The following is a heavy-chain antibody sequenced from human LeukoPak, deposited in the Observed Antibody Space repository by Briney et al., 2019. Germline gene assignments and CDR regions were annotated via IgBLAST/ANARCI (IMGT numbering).Heavy chain of an antibody. CDR1: GFTFSSYS. Sequence: GGSLRLSCAASGFTFSSYSLSWVRQAPRKGLEWVSYISSSSTTIYYADSVKGRFTISRDNAKNSLYLQMNSLRDEDTAVYYCARDSYGNSGYYYVSDYWAREPWSPSPQ. CDR3: ARDSYGNSGYYYVSDY. D-gene: IGHD3-22*01. CDR2: ISSSSTTI. V-gene: IGHV3-48*02. J-gene: IGHJ4*02.